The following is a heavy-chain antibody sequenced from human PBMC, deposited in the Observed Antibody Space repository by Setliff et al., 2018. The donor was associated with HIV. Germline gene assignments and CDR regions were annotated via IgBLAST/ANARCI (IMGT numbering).Heavy chain of an antibody. V-gene: IGHV4-39*01. CDR3: ARTRGYTYGYIDS. CDR1: GDSTSSSSSY. Sequence: PSETLSLTCTVSGDSTSSSSSYWGWIRQPPGKGLGWIGSIYYSGSTYYNPSLKSRVTISVDTSKNQFSLKLNSVTAADTAVYYCARTRGYTYGYIDSWAQGTLVTVSS. J-gene: IGHJ4*02. D-gene: IGHD5-18*01. CDR2: IYYSGST.